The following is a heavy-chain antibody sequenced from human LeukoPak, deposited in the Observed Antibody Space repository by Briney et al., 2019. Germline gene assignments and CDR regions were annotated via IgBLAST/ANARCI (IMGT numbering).Heavy chain of an antibody. CDR2: IGSSSSAI. V-gene: IGHV3-48*01. Sequence: PGGSLRLSCAAAGFTLSGYRMNWVRQAPGKGLEWISYIGSSSSAIYYADSVKGRFTISRDNAKNSLYLLMNSLRSEDTAVYYCAAEQDYYYYYGMDVWGQGTTVTVSS. CDR3: AAEQDYYYYYGMDV. CDR1: GFTLSGYR. J-gene: IGHJ6*02.